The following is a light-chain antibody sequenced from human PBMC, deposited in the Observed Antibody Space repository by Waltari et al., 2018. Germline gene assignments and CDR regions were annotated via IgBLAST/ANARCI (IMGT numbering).Light chain of an antibody. CDR1: SSNIGGNT. CDR2: SNE. V-gene: IGLV1-44*01. CDR3: ASWDDSLSGHWV. J-gene: IGLJ3*02. Sequence: QSVLTQSPSASGTPGQRVTMSCSGSSSNIGGNTVSWYQHLPGTAPKLLIYSNEGRPAGVPDRVSGSKSGTSASLAISGLQSEDEADYYCASWDDSLSGHWVFGGGTKLTVL.